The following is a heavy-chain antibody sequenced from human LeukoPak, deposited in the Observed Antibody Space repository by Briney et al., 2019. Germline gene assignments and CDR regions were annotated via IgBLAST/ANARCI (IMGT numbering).Heavy chain of an antibody. Sequence: GGSLRLSCAASGFTFSSYEMNWVRQAPGKGLEWVSYISSSGSTIYYADSVKGRFTISRDNAKNSLYLQMNSLRAEDTAAYYCARRSSYLPRAWLKRGYYFDYWGQGTLVTVSS. D-gene: IGHD5-12*01. CDR2: ISSSGSTI. V-gene: IGHV3-48*03. J-gene: IGHJ4*02. CDR3: ARRSSYLPRAWLKRGYYFDY. CDR1: GFTFSSYE.